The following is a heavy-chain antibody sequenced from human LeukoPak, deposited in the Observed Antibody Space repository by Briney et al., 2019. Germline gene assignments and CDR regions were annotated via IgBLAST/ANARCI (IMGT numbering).Heavy chain of an antibody. CDR3: AREHSSSWDVDY. CDR1: GGTFSSYA. Sequence: SVKVSCKTSGGTFSSYAISWVRQAPGHGLEWMGRIIPLLCIAHYAQKFQGRVTITADKSTSTAYMELSRQRSEDTAVYYCAREHSSSWDVDYWGQGTLGTVFS. J-gene: IGHJ4*02. V-gene: IGHV1-69*04. D-gene: IGHD6-13*01. CDR2: IIPLLCIA.